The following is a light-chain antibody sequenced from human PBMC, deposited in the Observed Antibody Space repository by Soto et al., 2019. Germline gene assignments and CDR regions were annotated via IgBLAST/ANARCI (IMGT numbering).Light chain of an antibody. V-gene: IGKV3-20*01. CDR1: QSVSSSY. Sequence: EIVLTQSPGTLSLSPGERATLSCRASQSVSSSYLAWYQQKPGQAPRLLIYGASTRATGIPDRVSGSGSGTDFTLTISRLEPEDFEVYYGQQYGSSRTFGKGTKVEIK. J-gene: IGKJ1*01. CDR2: GAS. CDR3: QQYGSSRT.